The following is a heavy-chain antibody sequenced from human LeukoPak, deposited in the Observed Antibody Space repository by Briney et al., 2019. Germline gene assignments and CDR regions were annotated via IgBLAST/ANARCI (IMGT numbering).Heavy chain of an antibody. D-gene: IGHD2-2*01. J-gene: IGHJ6*03. CDR1: GFTFSGSA. CDR3: TSRGSCSSTSCPDLYYYYYMDV. V-gene: IGHV3-73*01. CDR2: IRSKANSYAT. Sequence: GGSLRLSCAASGFTFSGSAMHWVRQASGKGLEWVGRIRSKANSYATAYAASVKGRFTISRDDSKNTAYLRMNSLKTEDTAVYYCTSRGSCSSTSCPDLYYYYYMDVWGKGTTVTVSS.